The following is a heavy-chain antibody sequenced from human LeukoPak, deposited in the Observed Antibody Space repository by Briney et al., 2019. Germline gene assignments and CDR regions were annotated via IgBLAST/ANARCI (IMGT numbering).Heavy chain of an antibody. J-gene: IGHJ6*02. Sequence: GGSLRLSCAASGFTFSSYAMSWVRQAPGKGLEWVSHISSSGRLMQYADSVRGRFTITRDNAQNFMSLQMNNLKPEDTAVYYCARDTNNGLDVWGRGTTVTVSS. CDR3: ARDTNNGLDV. V-gene: IGHV3-21*04. D-gene: IGHD1-20*01. CDR2: ISSSGRLM. CDR1: GFTFSSYA.